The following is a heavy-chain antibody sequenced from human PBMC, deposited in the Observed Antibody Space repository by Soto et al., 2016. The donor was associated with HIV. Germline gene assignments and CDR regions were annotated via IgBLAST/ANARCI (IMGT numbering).Heavy chain of an antibody. CDR3: AKGLPSYYGSGSFDAFDI. CDR2: ISGSGGST. D-gene: IGHD3-10*01. V-gene: IGHV3-23*01. J-gene: IGHJ3*02. Sequence: EVQLLESGGGLVQPGGSLRLSCAASGFTFSTYAMSWVRQAPGKGLEWVSGISGSGGSTYYADSVKGRFTISRDNFKNTLYLQMNSLRAEEMAVYYCAKGLPSYYGSGSFDAFDIWGQRVNGHRLF. CDR1: GFTFSTYA.